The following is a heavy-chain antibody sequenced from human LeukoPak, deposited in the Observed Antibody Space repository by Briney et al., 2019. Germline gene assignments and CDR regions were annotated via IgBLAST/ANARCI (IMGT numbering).Heavy chain of an antibody. CDR3: VRDGYNNGFDH. Sequence: SVKVSCKASGGTFSSHAIRWVRQAPGQGLEWMGGIIPIFGTANYAQKFQGRVTITADECTSTAYMELSSLRSEDTAVYYCVRDGYNNGFDHWGQGTLVTVSS. J-gene: IGHJ4*02. CDR1: GGTFSSHA. V-gene: IGHV1-69*13. D-gene: IGHD5-24*01. CDR2: IIPIFGTA.